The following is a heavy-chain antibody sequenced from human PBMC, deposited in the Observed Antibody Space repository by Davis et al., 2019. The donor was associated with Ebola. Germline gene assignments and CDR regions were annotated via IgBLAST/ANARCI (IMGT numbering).Heavy chain of an antibody. CDR3: ASSYGGSYGPLDY. V-gene: IGHV1-69*13. CDR2: IIPIFGTA. CDR1: GGTFSSYA. J-gene: IGHJ4*02. D-gene: IGHD1-26*01. Sequence: SVKVSCKASGGTFSSYAISWVRQAPGQGLEWMGGIIPIFGTANYAQKFQGRVTITADESTSTAYMELSSLRSEDTAVYYCASSYGGSYGPLDYWGQGTLVTVSS.